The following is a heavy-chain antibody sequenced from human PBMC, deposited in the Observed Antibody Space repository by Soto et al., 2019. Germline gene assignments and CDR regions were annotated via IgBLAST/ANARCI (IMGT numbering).Heavy chain of an antibody. CDR2: IWPDGGNK. CDR3: ARDGDVNSGFGKDY. J-gene: IGHJ4*02. D-gene: IGHD3-16*01. V-gene: IGHV3-33*01. CDR1: GFTFSDYG. Sequence: GGSLRLSCAASGFTFSDYGMHWVRQAPGKGLQWVAFIWPDGGNKYYAESVKGRFTISRDNSKNSVYLQMNNVRDEDTAVYYCARDGDVNSGFGKDYWGQGTLVTVSS.